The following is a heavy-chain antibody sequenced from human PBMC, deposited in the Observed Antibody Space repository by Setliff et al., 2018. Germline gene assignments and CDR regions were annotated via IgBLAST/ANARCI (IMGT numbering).Heavy chain of an antibody. CDR1: GGTFSTYA. CDR3: ARGDFYYYFYMDV. V-gene: IGHV1-69*05. J-gene: IGHJ6*03. CDR2: IISMFGTT. Sequence: SVKVSCKASGGTFSTYAISWVRQAPGQGLEWMGGIISMFGTTNYAQKFQGRVTITTDKSTSTAYMELSSLRSEDTAIYYCARGDFYYYFYMDVWSKGTTVTVSS.